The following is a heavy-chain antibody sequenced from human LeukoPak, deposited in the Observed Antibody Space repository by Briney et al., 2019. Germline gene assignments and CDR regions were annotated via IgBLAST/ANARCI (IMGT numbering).Heavy chain of an antibody. Sequence: SETLSLTCTVSGGSISSGGYYWSWTRQHPGKGLEWIGYIYYSGSTNYNPSLKSRVTISVDTSKNQFSLKLSSVTAADTAVYYCARGGVAAGRYNWFDPWGQGTLVTVSS. CDR3: ARGGVAAGRYNWFDP. CDR1: GGSISSGGYY. CDR2: IYYSGST. V-gene: IGHV4-61*08. D-gene: IGHD2-15*01. J-gene: IGHJ5*02.